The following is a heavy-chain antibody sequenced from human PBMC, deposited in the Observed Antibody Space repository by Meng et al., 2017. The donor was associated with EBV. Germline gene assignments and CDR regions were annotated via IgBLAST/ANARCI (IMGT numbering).Heavy chain of an antibody. CDR3: ARGLDYFDY. J-gene: IGHJ4*02. Sequence: QHQLVHSGAGETKPGPSVKVSCDASGYPFTGYGISWVRQAPGQGLEWMGWISAYNGNTNYAQKLQGRVTMTTDTSTSTAYMELRSLRSDDTAVYYCARGLDYFDYWGQGTLVTVSS. V-gene: IGHV1-18*01. CDR1: GYPFTGYG. CDR2: ISAYNGNT.